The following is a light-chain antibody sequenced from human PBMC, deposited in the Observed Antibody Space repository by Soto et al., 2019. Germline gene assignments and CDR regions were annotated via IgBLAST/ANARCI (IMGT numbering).Light chain of an antibody. J-gene: IGKJ2*01. CDR2: DAS. Sequence: DIQMTPSPSTLSASVGDRVTITCRASQSISSWLAWYQQKPEKAPKLLIYDASSLESGVPSRFSGSGSGTESTLSIRGLQPDDFATYYWQQHNSYPTLSQGTKLEIK. V-gene: IGKV1-5*01. CDR3: QQHNSYPT. CDR1: QSISSW.